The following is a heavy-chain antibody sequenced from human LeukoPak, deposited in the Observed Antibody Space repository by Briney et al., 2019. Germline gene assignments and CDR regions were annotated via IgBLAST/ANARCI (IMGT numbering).Heavy chain of an antibody. CDR2: INGGGSTV. Sequence: GGSLRLSCAASAFTFSSYEMNWVRQAPGKGLEWISYINGGGSTVYYADSVKGRFTISRDNAKNSLYLQMNSLRAEDTAVYYCARSFAYWGQGTLVTVSS. J-gene: IGHJ4*02. CDR1: AFTFSSYE. V-gene: IGHV3-48*03. CDR3: ARSFAY.